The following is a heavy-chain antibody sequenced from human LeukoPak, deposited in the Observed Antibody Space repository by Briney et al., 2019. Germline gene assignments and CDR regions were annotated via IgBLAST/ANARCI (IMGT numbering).Heavy chain of an antibody. CDR2: IYSGGST. J-gene: IGHJ6*03. V-gene: IGHV3-53*01. CDR3: XRDGYGNYYMDV. Sequence: GGSLXXSCAASGFTVSSNYMSWVRQAPGKGLEWVSVIYSGGSTYYADSVKGRFTISRENSKNTLYLQMKSRRAEDAAGYYCXRDGYGNYYMDVWGKGTTVTVSS. D-gene: IGHD1-1*01. CDR1: GFTVSSNY.